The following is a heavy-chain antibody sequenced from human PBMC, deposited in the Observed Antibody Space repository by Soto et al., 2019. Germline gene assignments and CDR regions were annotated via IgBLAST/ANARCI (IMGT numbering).Heavy chain of an antibody. CDR2: IWYEGSDK. CDR1: GFTFSDFV. Sequence: QVQLVESGGGVVHPGESLRLSCVTSGFTFSDFVMQWVRQAPGKGLEWVAVIWYEGSDKYYADSVKGRFTISRDNSKNTVYLQMTSLRADDTAVYYCVRGSSCTPTTCYNLAWFAPWGQGTLVTVSS. D-gene: IGHD2-2*02. V-gene: IGHV3-33*01. J-gene: IGHJ5*02. CDR3: VRGSSCTPTTCYNLAWFAP.